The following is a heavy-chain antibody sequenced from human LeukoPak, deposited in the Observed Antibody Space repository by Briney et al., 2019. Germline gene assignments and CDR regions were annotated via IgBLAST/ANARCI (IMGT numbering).Heavy chain of an antibody. J-gene: IGHJ3*02. CDR2: IYTSGST. D-gene: IGHD2-2*01. V-gene: IGHV4-61*02. Sequence: SETLSLTCTVSGGSISSGSYYWSWIRQPAGKGLEWIGRIYTSGSTNYNPSLKSRVTISVDTSKNQFSLKLSSVTAADTAVYYCATPGAHCNSVTCYYAFDIWGQGTMVTVSS. CDR3: ATPGAHCNSVTCYYAFDI. CDR1: GGSISSGSYY.